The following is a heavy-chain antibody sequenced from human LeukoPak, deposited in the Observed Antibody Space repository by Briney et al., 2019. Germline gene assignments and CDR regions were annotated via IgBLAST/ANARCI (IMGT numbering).Heavy chain of an antibody. CDR3: ARAHSIASYYYGVDV. CDR1: GGSITKNGYY. CDR2: MHYSGST. D-gene: IGHD2/OR15-2a*01. J-gene: IGHJ6*02. Sequence: SEPLSLTCSVSGGSITKNGYYWGWIRQSPETGLEWIGSMHYSGSTYYNPSLNSRVTISVDTSKNQFSLKLTSVTAADTAVYYCARAHSIASYYYGVDVWGQGTTVTVSS. V-gene: IGHV4-39*07.